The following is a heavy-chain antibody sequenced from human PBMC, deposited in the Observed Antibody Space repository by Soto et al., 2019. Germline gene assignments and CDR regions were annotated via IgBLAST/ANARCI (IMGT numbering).Heavy chain of an antibody. Sequence: QVQLAQSGAEVRKPGSSVKVSCRASGGAFSDFAFSWVRQAPGQCLEWMGGIIPMFAASKYAQRFQGRVSISADTSTQTAYLELGSLTPEDTAVYYCARRGIVAVPATLSSYHDYTNYRFDSWGQGTLVSV. CDR1: GGAFSDFA. D-gene: IGHD5-12*01. J-gene: IGHJ4*02. CDR3: ARRGIVAVPATLSSYHDYTNYRFDS. V-gene: IGHV1-69*06. CDR2: IIPMFAAS.